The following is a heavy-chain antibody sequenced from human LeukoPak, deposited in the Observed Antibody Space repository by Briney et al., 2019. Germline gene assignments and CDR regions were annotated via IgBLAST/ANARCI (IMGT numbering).Heavy chain of an antibody. CDR3: ARETPDSSSWTDFDY. CDR1: GFTISSYG. V-gene: IGHV3-23*01. D-gene: IGHD6-13*01. Sequence: PGGSLRLSCAASGFTISSYGMSWVRQAPGKGLEWVSAISGSGGSTYYADSVKGRLTISRDNAKNSLFLQMNSLRAEDTAVYYCARETPDSSSWTDFDYWGQGTLVTVSA. CDR2: ISGSGGST. J-gene: IGHJ4*02.